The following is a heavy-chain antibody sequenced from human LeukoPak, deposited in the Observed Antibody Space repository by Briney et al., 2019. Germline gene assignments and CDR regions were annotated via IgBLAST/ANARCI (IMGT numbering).Heavy chain of an antibody. CDR3: ATVPVLGDYYYMDV. Sequence: GGSLRLSCAASGFTFSSYWMSWVRQAPGKGLEWMGGLDPEDGETIYAQKFQGRVTMTEDTSTDTAYMELSSLRSEDTAVYYCATVPVLGDYYYMDVWGKGTTVTVSS. J-gene: IGHJ6*03. V-gene: IGHV1-24*01. CDR1: GFTFSSYW. CDR2: LDPEDGET. D-gene: IGHD2-8*01.